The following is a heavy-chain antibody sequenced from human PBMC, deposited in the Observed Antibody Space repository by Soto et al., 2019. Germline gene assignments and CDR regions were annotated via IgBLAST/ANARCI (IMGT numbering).Heavy chain of an antibody. CDR3: AASRGFASSGYSGYYYGMDV. CDR2: ITWNSDEI. V-gene: IGHV3-9*01. J-gene: IGHJ6*02. Sequence: EVQLVESGGGLVQPGRSLRLSCAASGFTFDDYAMHWVRQRPGRGLEWVSGITWNSDEIGYPDSVKGRFSISRDNAKKYLYLQMNSLRPDATALYYCAASRGFASSGYSGYYYGMDVWGQGTTVTVSS. CDR1: GFTFDDYA. D-gene: IGHD3-22*01.